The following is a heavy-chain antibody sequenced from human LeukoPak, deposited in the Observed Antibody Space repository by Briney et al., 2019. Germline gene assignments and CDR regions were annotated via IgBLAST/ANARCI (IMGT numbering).Heavy chain of an antibody. CDR3: AKRGVVIRVILVGFYKEAYYFDS. D-gene: IGHD3-22*01. Sequence: PGGSLRLSCAVSGITLSNYGMSWVRQAPGKGLEWVAGMSGSGGGTNYADSVKGRFTVSRGNSKNTLYLQMKSLRAEDTAVYFCAKRGVVIRVILVGFYKEAYYFDSWGQGALVTVSS. J-gene: IGHJ4*02. CDR1: GITLSNYG. V-gene: IGHV3-23*01. CDR2: MSGSGGGT.